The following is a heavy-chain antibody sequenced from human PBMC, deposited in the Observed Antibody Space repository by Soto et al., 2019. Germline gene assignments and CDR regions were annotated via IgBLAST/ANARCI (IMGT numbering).Heavy chain of an antibody. V-gene: IGHV3-33*01. D-gene: IGHD2-21*02. CDR2: LWSDGGNK. CDR3: AREKFGDDFDY. Sequence: QVQLVESGGGVVQPGRSLRLSCVASGFTFSNYAMHWVRQAPVKGLEWMAMLWSDGGNKYYVDSVRGRFTISRDNSKNTLYLQMNSLSVEDTGIYYCAREKFGDDFDYWGQGTLLTVSS. CDR1: GFTFSNYA. J-gene: IGHJ4*02.